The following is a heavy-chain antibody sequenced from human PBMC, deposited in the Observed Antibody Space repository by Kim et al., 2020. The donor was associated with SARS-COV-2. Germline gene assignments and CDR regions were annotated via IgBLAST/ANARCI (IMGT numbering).Heavy chain of an antibody. J-gene: IGHJ4*02. CDR1: GFSFSNYA. V-gene: IGHV3-23*01. D-gene: IGHD3-3*02. CDR3: ATLQMSSIY. Sequence: GGSLRLSCIASGFSFSNYAMSWVRQAPGKGLALVSTISSSGGSAYYPDSMKGRFTISKDNSNNTLFLQMNSLRAEDTAIYYCATLQMSSIYWGQGTLVTVSS. CDR2: ISSSGGSA.